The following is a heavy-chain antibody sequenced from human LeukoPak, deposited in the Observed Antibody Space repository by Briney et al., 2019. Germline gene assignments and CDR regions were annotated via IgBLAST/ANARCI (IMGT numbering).Heavy chain of an antibody. J-gene: IGHJ4*02. CDR3: ARHRRYTTGSEEYDY. D-gene: IGHD2-8*02. CDR2: IYYSGTT. CDR1: VDSISSSSYY. V-gene: IGHV4-39*01. Sequence: SETLSPTCTVSVDSISSSSYYWAWIRQPPGKGLEGIGSIYYSGTTYYNPSLKSRVTISVDTSKNQFSLKVSSVTAADTAVYYCARHRRYTTGSEEYDYWGQGTLVTVSS.